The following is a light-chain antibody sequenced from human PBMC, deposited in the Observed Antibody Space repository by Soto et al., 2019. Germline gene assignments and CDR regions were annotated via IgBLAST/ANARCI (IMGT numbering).Light chain of an antibody. CDR3: QQYGSSGT. V-gene: IGKV3-20*01. Sequence: EIMMTQSLATLSVYPGERATLSCRASQSVSSNYLTWYQQKPGQAPRLLIYGASSRATGIPDRFSGSGSGTDFTLTISRLEPEDFAVYYCQQYGSSGTFGQGTKVDI. CDR1: QSVSSNY. CDR2: GAS. J-gene: IGKJ1*01.